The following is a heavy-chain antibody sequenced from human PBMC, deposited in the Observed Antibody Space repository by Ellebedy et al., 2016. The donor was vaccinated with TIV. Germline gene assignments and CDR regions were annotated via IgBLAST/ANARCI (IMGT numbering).Heavy chain of an antibody. D-gene: IGHD3-22*01. CDR3: ARDMMSYYDSGGYYAKGYFDP. CDR1: GFTFSSYS. V-gene: IGHV3-48*01. CDR2: ISSSSDTI. Sequence: GGSLRLXXAASGFTFSSYSMNWVRQAPGKGLEWVSYISSSSDTIYYADSVKGRFTISRDNAKNSLYLQMNSLRAEDTAVYYCARDMMSYYDSGGYYAKGYFDPWGQGTLVTVSS. J-gene: IGHJ5*02.